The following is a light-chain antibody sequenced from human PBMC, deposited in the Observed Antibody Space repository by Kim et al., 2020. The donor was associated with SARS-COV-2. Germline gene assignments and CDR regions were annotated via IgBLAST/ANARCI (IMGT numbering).Light chain of an antibody. V-gene: IGKV3-15*01. Sequence: EIVMTQSPATLSVSPGERATLSCRASQSVSSNLVWYQQKFGQAPRLLIYGASTRATGIPARFSGSGSGTEFTLTINGLQSGDFALYYCQQYNDWPPRFTFGQGTRLEIK. CDR3: QQYNDWPPRFT. CDR2: GAS. CDR1: QSVSSN. J-gene: IGKJ5*01.